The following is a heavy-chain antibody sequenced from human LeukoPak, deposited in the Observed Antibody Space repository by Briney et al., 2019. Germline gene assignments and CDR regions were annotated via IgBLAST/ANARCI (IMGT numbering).Heavy chain of an antibody. V-gene: IGHV4-30-2*01. CDR3: ARFSSSYDAFDI. CDR1: GGSISSGGSS. J-gene: IGHJ3*02. CDR2: IYHSGST. Sequence: PSETLSLTCAVSGGSISSGGSSWSWIRQPPGKGLEWIGYIYHSGSTYYNPSLKSRVTISVDRSKNQFSLKLSSVTAADTAVYYCARFSSSYDAFDIWGQGTMVTVSS. D-gene: IGHD6-13*01.